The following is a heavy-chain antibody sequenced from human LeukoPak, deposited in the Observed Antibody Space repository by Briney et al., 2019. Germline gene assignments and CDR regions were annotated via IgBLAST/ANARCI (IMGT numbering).Heavy chain of an antibody. CDR3: ARDRSLVQGPFDY. J-gene: IGHJ4*02. V-gene: IGHV4-39*07. Sequence: GSLRLSCAASGFTFSSYGMHWVRQPPGKGLEWIGGISSGGATHYHPSMKSRVTMSIDTSKMQFSLNLRSVTVADTAIYFCARDRSLVQGPFDYWGQGTLVAVSS. D-gene: IGHD3-16*01. CDR2: ISSGGAT. CDR1: GFTFSSYG.